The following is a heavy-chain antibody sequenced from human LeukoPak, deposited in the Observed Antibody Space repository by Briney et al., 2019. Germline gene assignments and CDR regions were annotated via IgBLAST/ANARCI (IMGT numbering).Heavy chain of an antibody. CDR1: AYTFTGYY. Sequence: APVKVSCTASAYTFTGYYMHWVRQPPGQGLEWMGWINPNSGGTNYAQKFQGRVTMTRDTSISTAYMELSRLRSDDTAVYYCARDPKQWLVQHWGQGTLVTVSS. J-gene: IGHJ1*01. CDR3: ARDPKQWLVQH. CDR2: INPNSGGT. D-gene: IGHD6-19*01. V-gene: IGHV1-2*02.